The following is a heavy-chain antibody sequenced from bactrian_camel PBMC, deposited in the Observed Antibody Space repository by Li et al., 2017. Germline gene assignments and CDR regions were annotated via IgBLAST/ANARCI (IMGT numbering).Heavy chain of an antibody. D-gene: IGHD2*01. CDR1: GFPVAERD. J-gene: IGHJ6*01. V-gene: IGHV3S63*01. Sequence: QLVESGGGLVQAGTTLRLSCTVSGFPVAERDMVWYRRVPGDECRVVSSFSRTGSPYFADAVKGRFAISQDDAKNTLYLQMNDLKPEDTAIYFCAFGRNALYSGGWYCRLEVPDFGYWGQGTQVTVS. CDR2: FSRTGSP. CDR3: AFGRNALYSGGWYCRLEVPDFGY.